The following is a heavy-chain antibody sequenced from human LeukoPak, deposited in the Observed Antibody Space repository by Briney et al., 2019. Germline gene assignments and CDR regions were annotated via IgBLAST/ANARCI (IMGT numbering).Heavy chain of an antibody. J-gene: IGHJ5*02. D-gene: IGHD3-22*01. CDR3: VKGALYYDSSGYAPVFDP. CDR1: GGSISSSSYY. Sequence: SETLSLTCTVSGGSISSSSYYWGWIRQPPGKGLEWIGSIYYSGSTYYNPSLKSRVTISVDTSKNQFSLKLSSVTAADTAVYYCVKGALYYDSSGYAPVFDPWGQGTLVTVSS. CDR2: IYYSGST. V-gene: IGHV4-39*01.